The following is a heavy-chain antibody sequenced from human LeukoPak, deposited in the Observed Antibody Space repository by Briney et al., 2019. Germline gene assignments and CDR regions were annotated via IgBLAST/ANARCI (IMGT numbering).Heavy chain of an antibody. CDR3: ARAQVTMLVVVTYFDY. D-gene: IGHD3-22*01. J-gene: IGHJ4*02. V-gene: IGHV1-69*13. Sequence: ASVKVSCKASGGTFSSYAISWVRQAPGQGLEWMGGIIPIFGTTKHAQKFQGRLTITADGSTSTAYMELSSLRSEDTAVYYCARAQVTMLVVVTYFDYWGQGTLVTVSS. CDR1: GGTFSSYA. CDR2: IIPIFGTT.